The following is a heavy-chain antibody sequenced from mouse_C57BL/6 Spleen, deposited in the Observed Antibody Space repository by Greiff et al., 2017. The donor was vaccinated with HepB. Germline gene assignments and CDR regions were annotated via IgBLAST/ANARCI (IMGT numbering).Heavy chain of an antibody. J-gene: IGHJ4*01. CDR2: INPNNGGT. Sequence: EVQLQQSGPELVKPGASVKMSCKASGYTFTDYNMHWVKQSHGKSLEWIGYINPNNGGTSYNQKFKGKATLTVNKSSSTAYMELRSLTSDDSAVYYCARGGWLGYAMDYWGQGTSVTVSS. V-gene: IGHV1-22*01. CDR3: ARGGWLGYAMDY. D-gene: IGHD1-1*02. CDR1: GYTFTDYN.